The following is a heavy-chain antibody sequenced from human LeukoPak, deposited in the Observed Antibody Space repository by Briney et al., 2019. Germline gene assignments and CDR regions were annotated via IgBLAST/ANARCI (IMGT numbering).Heavy chain of an antibody. CDR1: GDSVSSNSAA. V-gene: IGHV6-1*01. D-gene: IGHD6-13*01. Sequence: SQTLSLTCAISGDSVSSNSAAWNWIRQSPSRGLEWLGRTYYRSKWYNDYAVSVKSRITINPDTSKNQFSLQLNSVTPEDTAVYYCAREGIAAAGTPFYYYYYYMDVWGKGTTVTISS. CDR3: AREGIAAAGTPFYYYYYYMDV. CDR2: TYYRSKWYN. J-gene: IGHJ6*03.